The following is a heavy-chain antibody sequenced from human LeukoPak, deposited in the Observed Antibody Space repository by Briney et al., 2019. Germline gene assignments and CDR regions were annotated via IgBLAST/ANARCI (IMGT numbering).Heavy chain of an antibody. CDR3: ARGMTSFDY. D-gene: IGHD1-14*01. J-gene: IGHJ4*02. V-gene: IGHV5-51*01. CDR1: GYRFTNYW. CDR2: IYPGDSDT. Sequence: HGESLKISGKGSGYRFTNYWIAWVRQTPGKGLEWMGIIYPGDSDTRYSPSFQGQVTISADKSFSTAYLQWSSLKASDTAIYYCARGMTSFDYWAQGTLVTVSS.